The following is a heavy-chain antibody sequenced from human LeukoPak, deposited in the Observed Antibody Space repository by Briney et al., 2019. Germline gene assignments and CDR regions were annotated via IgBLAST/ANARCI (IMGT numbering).Heavy chain of an antibody. D-gene: IGHD6-13*01. V-gene: IGHV3-11*01. Sequence: GGSLRLSCAASGFTFSDYYMSWIRQAPGKGLEWVSYISGRGDTISYADSVKGRFTVSRDNAKNSLYLQMNSLRAEDTAVYYCARETTMAASGTRMGHWGQGSLVTVSS. CDR1: GFTFSDYY. CDR3: ARETTMAASGTRMGH. CDR2: ISGRGDTI. J-gene: IGHJ4*02.